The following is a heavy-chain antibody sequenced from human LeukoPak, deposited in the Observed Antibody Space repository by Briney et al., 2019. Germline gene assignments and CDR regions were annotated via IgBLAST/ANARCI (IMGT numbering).Heavy chain of an antibody. CDR3: ARAVGADKAYWFDP. CDR2: ISSSSSTI. D-gene: IGHD1-26*01. V-gene: IGHV3-48*02. CDR1: GFTFSSYS. J-gene: IGHJ5*02. Sequence: GGSLRLSCAASGFTFSSYSMNWVRQAPGKGLEWASYISSSSSTIYYADSVKGRFTISRDNAKNSLYLQMNSLRDEDTAVYYCARAVGADKAYWFDPWGQGTLVTVSS.